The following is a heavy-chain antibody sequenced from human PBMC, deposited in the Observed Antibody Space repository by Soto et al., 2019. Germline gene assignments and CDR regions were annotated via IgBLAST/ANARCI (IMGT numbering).Heavy chain of an antibody. CDR1: GGSISSYY. CDR2: IYYSGST. CDR3: AGGLVYYYYYYMDV. V-gene: IGHV4-59*01. Sequence: SETLSLTCTVSGGSISSYYWSWIRQPPGKGLEWIGYIYYSGSTNYNASLKSRVTISVDTSKNQFSLKLSSVTAADTAVYYCAGGLVYYYYYYMDVWGKGTTVTVSS. J-gene: IGHJ6*03.